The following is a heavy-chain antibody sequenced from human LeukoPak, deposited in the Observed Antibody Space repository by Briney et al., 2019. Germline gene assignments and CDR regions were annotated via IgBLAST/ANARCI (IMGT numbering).Heavy chain of an antibody. CDR1: GFSFSTYA. CDR3: ARRPTTHYEYYFYHAMDV. J-gene: IGHJ6*02. V-gene: IGHV3-21*01. CDR2: ISNSGSYI. D-gene: IGHD3-22*01. Sequence: GGSLRLSCVASGFSFSTYAMNWVRQAPGKGLEWVSSISNSGSYIYYADSVKGRFTISRDDAKKSVYLQMNSLRAEDTAVYYCARRPTTHYEYYFYHAMDVWGQGTTVTVSS.